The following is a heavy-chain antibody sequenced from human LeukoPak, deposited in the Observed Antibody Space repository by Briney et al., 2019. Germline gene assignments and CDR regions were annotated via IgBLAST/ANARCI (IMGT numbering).Heavy chain of an antibody. V-gene: IGHV3-53*04. CDR1: GFTVSSNY. D-gene: IGHD6-13*01. J-gene: IGHJ4*02. Sequence: GGSLRLSCAASGFTVSSNYMSWVRQAPGKGLEWVSVIYSGGSTYYADSVKGRFTISRHNSKNMLYLQMNSLRAEDTAVYYCARGIAAAGYYFDYWGQGTLVTVSS. CDR2: IYSGGST. CDR3: ARGIAAAGYYFDY.